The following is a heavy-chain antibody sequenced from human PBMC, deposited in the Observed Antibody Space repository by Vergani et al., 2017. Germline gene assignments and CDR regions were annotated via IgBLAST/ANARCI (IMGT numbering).Heavy chain of an antibody. CDR3: ARDYCSSTSCYNY. J-gene: IGHJ4*02. Sequence: QVQLVQSGAEVKKPGSSVKVSCKASGGTFSSYTISWVRQAPGQGLEWMGRIIPILGIANYAKKFQGRVTITADKSTSTAYMELSSLRSEDTAVYYCARDYCSSTSCYNYWGQGTLVTVSS. V-gene: IGHV1-69*02. CDR2: IIPILGIA. D-gene: IGHD2-2*02. CDR1: GGTFSSYT.